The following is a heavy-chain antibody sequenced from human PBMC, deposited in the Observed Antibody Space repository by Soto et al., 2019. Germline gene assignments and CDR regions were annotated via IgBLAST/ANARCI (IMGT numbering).Heavy chain of an antibody. Sequence: QVQLVQSGAEVKKPGSSVKVSCKASGGTFSSYAISWVRQAPGQGLEWMGGSIPIFGTANYALKFQGRVTITADESTSTAYMELSSLRSEDTAVYYCARSMAIILYFDYWGQGTLVTVSS. D-gene: IGHD2-21*01. CDR2: SIPIFGTA. CDR1: GGTFSSYA. V-gene: IGHV1-69*12. J-gene: IGHJ4*02. CDR3: ARSMAIILYFDY.